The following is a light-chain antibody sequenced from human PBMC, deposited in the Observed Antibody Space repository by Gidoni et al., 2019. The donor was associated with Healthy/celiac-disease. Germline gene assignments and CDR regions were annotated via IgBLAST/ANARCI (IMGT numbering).Light chain of an antibody. CDR2: DAS. CDR3: QQRSNWPIT. J-gene: IGKJ5*01. Sequence: DIVLTPSPATLSLSPGERANRSCRASQSVSSYLAWYQQKPGQAPRLLIHDASNRATGIPARSSGSGSGTDFTLTISSLEPEDFAVYYCQQRSNWPITFGQGTRLEIK. CDR1: QSVSSY. V-gene: IGKV3-11*01.